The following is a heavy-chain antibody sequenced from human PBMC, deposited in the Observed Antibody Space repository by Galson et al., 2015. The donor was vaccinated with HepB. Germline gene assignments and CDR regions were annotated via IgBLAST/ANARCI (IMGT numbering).Heavy chain of an antibody. D-gene: IGHD2-8*01. CDR2: ITSNVGRT. V-gene: IGHV3-23*01. CDR3: AKDGLMVSNKPYQLHF. J-gene: IGHJ4*02. CDR1: GFTFSRYA. Sequence: SLRLSCAASGFTFSRYAMTWVRQAPGKGLEWISSITSNVGRTFYTNSVKGRFTVSRANSRNTVVLQLSSLRPEDTAVYYCAKDGLMVSNKPYQLHFWGQGTLVSVSS.